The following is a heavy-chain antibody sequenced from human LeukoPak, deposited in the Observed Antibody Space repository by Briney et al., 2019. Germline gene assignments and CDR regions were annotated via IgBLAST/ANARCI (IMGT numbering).Heavy chain of an antibody. CDR1: GFTVSSNY. CDR2: IYSGGST. Sequence: PGGSLRLSCAASGFTVSSNYMSWVRQAPGKGLEWVSVIYSGGSTYYADSVKGRFTISRDNSKNTLYLQMNSLRAEDTAVYYCERLVDPRYFDYWGQGTLVTVSS. J-gene: IGHJ4*02. V-gene: IGHV3-53*01. CDR3: ERLVDPRYFDY. D-gene: IGHD2-15*01.